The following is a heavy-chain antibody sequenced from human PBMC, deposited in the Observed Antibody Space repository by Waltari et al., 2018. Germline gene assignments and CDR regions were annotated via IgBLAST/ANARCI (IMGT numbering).Heavy chain of an antibody. CDR1: GFSFSDYW. J-gene: IGHJ4*02. CDR2: IKGDGGSI. D-gene: IGHD5-18*01. V-gene: IGHV3-74*01. CDR3: ARKGGRGYTYGPFYYDS. Sequence: EVRLVEAGGNIVQPGGSLRLTCAAYGFSFSDYWMHWVRQVPGGGLVWVSRIKGDGGSIRDSGAVKGRFTMSRDNTRNTLYLQRSSLRVEDTAVYYCARKGGRGYTYGPFYYDSWGQGTQVTVSS.